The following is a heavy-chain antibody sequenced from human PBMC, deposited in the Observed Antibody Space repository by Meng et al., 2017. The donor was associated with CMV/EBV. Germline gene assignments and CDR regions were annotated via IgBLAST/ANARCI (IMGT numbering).Heavy chain of an antibody. CDR2: IYTSGST. D-gene: IGHD2-2*02. CDR3: AREIVVVPAAIDNWFDP. J-gene: IGHJ5*02. CDR1: GGSISSYY. Sequence: QVQWQEPGPGSVKPSETPSLTCTVSGGSISSYYWSWIRQPAGKGLEWIGRIYTSGSTNYNPSLKSRVTMSVDTSKNQFSLKLSSVTAADTAVYYCAREIVVVPAAIDNWFDPWGQGTLVTVSS. V-gene: IGHV4-4*07.